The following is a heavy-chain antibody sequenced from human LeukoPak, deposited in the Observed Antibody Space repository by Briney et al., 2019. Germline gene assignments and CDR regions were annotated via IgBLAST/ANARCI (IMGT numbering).Heavy chain of an antibody. V-gene: IGHV4-59*01. Sequence: PSETLSLTCPVSGGSISSYYGSWIRQPPGKGLEWIGYIYYSGSTNYNPSLKSRVTISVDTSKNQFSLKLSSVTAADTAVYYCASTRVGSGSYYRYFDYWGQGTLVTVSS. CDR3: ASTRVGSGSYYRYFDY. CDR2: IYYSGST. CDR1: GGSISSYY. D-gene: IGHD1-26*01. J-gene: IGHJ4*02.